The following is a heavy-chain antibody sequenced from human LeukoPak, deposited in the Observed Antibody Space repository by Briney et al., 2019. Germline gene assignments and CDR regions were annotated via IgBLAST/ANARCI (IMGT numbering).Heavy chain of an antibody. D-gene: IGHD4-17*01. CDR2: IYYSGST. CDR1: GGSISNYY. CDR3: ASSRYGDYVDY. Sequence: SETLSLTCTVSGGSISNYYWSWIRQPPGKGLEWIGYIYYSGSTNYNPSLKSRVTISVDTSKNQFSLKLSSVTAADTAVYYCASSRYGDYVDYWGQGTLVTVSS. V-gene: IGHV4-59*01. J-gene: IGHJ4*02.